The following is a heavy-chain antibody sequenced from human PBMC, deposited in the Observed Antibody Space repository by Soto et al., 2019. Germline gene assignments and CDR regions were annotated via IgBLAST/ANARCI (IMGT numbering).Heavy chain of an antibody. CDR1: GGTFSSCA. V-gene: IGHV1-69*13. D-gene: IGHD1-26*01. CDR3: ARLYSGSYYFDY. J-gene: IGHJ4*02. CDR2: IIPIFGTA. Sequence: SVKVSCKASGGTFSSCAISWVRQAPGQGLEWMGGIIPIFGTANYAQKFQGRVTITADESTSTAYMELSSLRSEDTAVYYCARLYSGSYYFDYWGQGTLVTVSS.